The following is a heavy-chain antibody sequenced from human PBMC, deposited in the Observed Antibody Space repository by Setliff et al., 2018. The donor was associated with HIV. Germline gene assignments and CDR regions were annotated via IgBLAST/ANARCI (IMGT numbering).Heavy chain of an antibody. CDR3: ARLGIGRYCSGTSCYLNF. J-gene: IGHJ4*02. Sequence: GGSLRLSCAASGFSFASYGMTWVRQAPGKGLEWVSGISGSGDTTYYTDSVKGRFTISRDISKSTLYLQMNSLRAEDTAVYHCARLGIGRYCSGTSCYLNFWGQGTLVTVS. V-gene: IGHV3-23*01. D-gene: IGHD2-2*01. CDR2: ISGSGDTT. CDR1: GFSFASYG.